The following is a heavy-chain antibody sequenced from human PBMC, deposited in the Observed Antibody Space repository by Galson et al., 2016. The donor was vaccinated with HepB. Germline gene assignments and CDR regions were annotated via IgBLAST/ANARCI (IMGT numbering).Heavy chain of an antibody. Sequence: SLRLSCAGSGFTFHAYAMHWVRQAPGKGLVWVSGIDWNGGNRDYADSVKGRFTISRDNAKNSLYLQINSLKTEDTALYFCSNDRSGRYYYYAVDFWGYGTTVTVSS. D-gene: IGHD3-3*01. CDR2: IDWNGGNR. V-gene: IGHV3-9*01. CDR1: GFTFHAYA. CDR3: SNDRSGRYYYYAVDF. J-gene: IGHJ6*02.